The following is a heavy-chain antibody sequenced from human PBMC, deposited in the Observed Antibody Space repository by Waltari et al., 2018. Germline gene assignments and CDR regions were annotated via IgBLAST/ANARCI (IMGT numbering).Heavy chain of an antibody. Sequence: QVQLQESGPGLVKPSETLSLTCAVSGYSLSSGYYWGWIRQPPGKGLEWSGSIYHSGRTAYNPSLKSRVTRSVDTSKNQFSLKLSSVTAADTAVYYCARALRFLEWLLPNYDYWGQGTLVTVSS. CDR2: IYHSGRT. CDR1: GYSLSSGYY. J-gene: IGHJ4*02. D-gene: IGHD3-3*01. V-gene: IGHV4-38-2*01. CDR3: ARALRFLEWLLPNYDY.